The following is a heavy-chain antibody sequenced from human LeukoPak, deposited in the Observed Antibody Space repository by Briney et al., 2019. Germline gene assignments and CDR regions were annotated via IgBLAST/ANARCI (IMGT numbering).Heavy chain of an antibody. D-gene: IGHD6-19*01. J-gene: IGHJ3*02. Sequence: PSQTLSLTCTVSGGSISSGGYYWSWIRQHPGKGLEWIGYIYYSGSTYYNPSLKSRVTISVDTSKNQFSLKLSSVTAADTAVYYCARARPIIAVAARGNDASDIWGQGTMVTVSS. CDR1: GGSISSGGYY. CDR2: IYYSGST. V-gene: IGHV4-31*03. CDR3: ARARPIIAVAARGNDASDI.